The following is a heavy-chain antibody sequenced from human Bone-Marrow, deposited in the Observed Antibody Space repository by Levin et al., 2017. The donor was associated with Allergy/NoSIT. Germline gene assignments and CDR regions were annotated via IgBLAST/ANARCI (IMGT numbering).Heavy chain of an antibody. D-gene: IGHD3-10*01. CDR2: IKSKADGGTI. V-gene: IGHV3-15*01. Sequence: GGSLRLSCAASGFTLGNAWMNWVRQSPGKGLEWVGRIKSKADGGTIDYAAPMKGRCTISRYDSKNTLFLQMNSLKTEDTAIYFCAIGSGFFDSWGQGTLVTVSS. CDR3: AIGSGFFDS. CDR1: GFTLGNAW. J-gene: IGHJ4*02.